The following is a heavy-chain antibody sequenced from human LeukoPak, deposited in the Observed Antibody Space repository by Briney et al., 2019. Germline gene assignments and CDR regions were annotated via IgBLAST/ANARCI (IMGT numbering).Heavy chain of an antibody. CDR1: GFTFSSYG. Sequence: GGSLRLSCAASGFTFSSYGMHWVRQAPGKGLEWVAVISYDGSNKYYADSVKGRFTISRDNSKNTLYLQMNSLRAEDTAVYYCAKDAVSMVRGSYSDYWGQGTLVTVSS. J-gene: IGHJ4*02. D-gene: IGHD3-10*01. V-gene: IGHV3-30*18. CDR3: AKDAVSMVRGSYSDY. CDR2: ISYDGSNK.